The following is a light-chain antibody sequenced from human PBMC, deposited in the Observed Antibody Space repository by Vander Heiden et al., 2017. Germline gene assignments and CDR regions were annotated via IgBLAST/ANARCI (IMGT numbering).Light chain of an antibody. Sequence: QSVLTQPLSVSGAPGQRVTISCTGSSSNTAAGYDVLWYQQLRGTATKLLIYGNNNRPSRVPDRFSGSKSGTSASLAITGLQAEDEADHYCQSYDSSLSGSGVFGTGTKVTVL. CDR1: SSNTAAGYD. CDR2: GNN. J-gene: IGLJ1*01. CDR3: QSYDSSLSGSGV. V-gene: IGLV1-40*01.